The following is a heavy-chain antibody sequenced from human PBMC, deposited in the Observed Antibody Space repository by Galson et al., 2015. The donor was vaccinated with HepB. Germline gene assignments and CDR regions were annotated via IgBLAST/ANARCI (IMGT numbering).Heavy chain of an antibody. CDR1: GFTFSSFV. CDR3: ARRGLISDAFDI. D-gene: IGHD3-16*01. V-gene: IGHV3-23*01. CDR2: ISISGDNT. Sequence: SLRLSCAASGFTFSSFVTNWVRQAPGKGLEWVSTISISGDNTYYADSVKGRFTISKDYSKSTLSLQMNSLRVEDTAVYYCARRGLISDAFDIWGQGTMVTVSS. J-gene: IGHJ3*02.